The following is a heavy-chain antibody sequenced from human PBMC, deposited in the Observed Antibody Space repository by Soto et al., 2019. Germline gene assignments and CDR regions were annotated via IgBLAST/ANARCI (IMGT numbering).Heavy chain of an antibody. CDR3: ARGYYYGSGANDP. J-gene: IGHJ5*02. V-gene: IGHV4-34*01. CDR1: GGSFSGYY. CDR2: INHSGST. D-gene: IGHD3-10*01. Sequence: SETLSLTCAVYGGSFSGYYWSWIRQPPGKGLEWIGEINHSGSTNYNPSLKSRVTISVDTSKNQFSLKLSSVTAADTAVYHCARGYYYGSGANDPWGQGTLVTVSS.